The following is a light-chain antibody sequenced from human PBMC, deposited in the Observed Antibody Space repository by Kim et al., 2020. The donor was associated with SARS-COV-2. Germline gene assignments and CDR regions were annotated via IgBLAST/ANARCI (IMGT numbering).Light chain of an antibody. J-gene: IGKJ2*01. CDR1: QSISSW. Sequence: DIQMTQSPSTLSASVGDRVTITCRARQSISSWLAWYQQKPGKAPKLLIYKASSLESGVPSRFSGSGSGTEFTLTMSSLQPDDFATYYCQQYNSYVTFGQGTKLEIK. CDR3: QQYNSYVT. V-gene: IGKV1-5*03. CDR2: KAS.